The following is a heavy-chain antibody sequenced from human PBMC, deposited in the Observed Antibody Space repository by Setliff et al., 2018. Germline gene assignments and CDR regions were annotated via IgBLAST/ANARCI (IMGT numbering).Heavy chain of an antibody. CDR3: ARDPTRFTKFRGVSIRYFYMDV. Sequence: PGGSLRLSCAASGFTFSNAWMTWVRQAPGKGLEWVGRIKNKVDGETTDYAAPVKGRFTISRDNSKDTWYLQMTSLKTEDTGVYYCARDPTRFTKFRGVSIRYFYMDVWGKGTTVTVSS. CDR2: IKNKVDGETT. D-gene: IGHD3-10*01. V-gene: IGHV3-15*01. CDR1: GFTFSNAW. J-gene: IGHJ6*03.